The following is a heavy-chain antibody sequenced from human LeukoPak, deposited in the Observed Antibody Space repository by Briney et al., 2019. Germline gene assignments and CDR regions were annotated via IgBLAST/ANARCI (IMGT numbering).Heavy chain of an antibody. CDR2: IKQDGRER. Sequence: GGSLRLSCAASGFTFSSYWMTWVRQAPGKGLEWVANIKQDGRERYYVDSVKGRFTISRDNAKNSLYLRMNSLRAEDTAIYYCATDYYVSGSYYRLFYWGQGTLVTVSS. CDR1: GFTFSSYW. V-gene: IGHV3-7*01. J-gene: IGHJ4*02. D-gene: IGHD3-10*01. CDR3: ATDYYVSGSYYRLFY.